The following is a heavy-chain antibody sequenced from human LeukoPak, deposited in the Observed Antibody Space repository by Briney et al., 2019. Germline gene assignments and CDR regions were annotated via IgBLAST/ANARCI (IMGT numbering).Heavy chain of an antibody. CDR3: TRHVGGFDP. Sequence: GGSLRLSCADSGFTFSSYWMHWVRQAPGKGLMWVSRINTDGSSSNYAGSVKGRFTISRDNAKNTLYLQMNSLRAEDTAVYYCTRHVGGFDPWGQGTLVTVSS. CDR1: GFTFSSYW. V-gene: IGHV3-74*01. J-gene: IGHJ5*02. D-gene: IGHD3-10*01. CDR2: INTDGSSS.